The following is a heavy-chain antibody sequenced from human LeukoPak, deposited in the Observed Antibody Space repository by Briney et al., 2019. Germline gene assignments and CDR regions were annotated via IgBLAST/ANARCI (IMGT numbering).Heavy chain of an antibody. D-gene: IGHD3-9*01. CDR3: AKDQIRYSYVYYMDV. J-gene: IGHJ6*03. CDR1: GFTFSSYG. CDR2: ISGSGGST. V-gene: IGHV3-23*01. Sequence: GGTLRLSCAASGFTFSSYGMSWVRQAPGKGLEWVSAISGSGGSTYYADSVKGRFTISRDNSKNTLYLQMNSLRAEDTAVYYCAKDQIRYSYVYYMDVWGKGTTVTISS.